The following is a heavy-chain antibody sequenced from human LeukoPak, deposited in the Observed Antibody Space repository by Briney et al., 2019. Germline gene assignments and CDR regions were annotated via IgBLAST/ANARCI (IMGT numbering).Heavy chain of an antibody. D-gene: IGHD3-10*01. CDR3: ARGGEFDVFDI. Sequence: SETLSLTCAVSGVSVDAYQWNWIRQPPGKGLEWIGYVYYTGYTNYKPSLQGRVAISIDTSNNQFSLKLTSVTPADTATYYCARGGEFDVFDIWGRGRAVTVSS. V-gene: IGHV4-59*02. J-gene: IGHJ3*02. CDR2: VYYTGYT. CDR1: GVSVDAYQ.